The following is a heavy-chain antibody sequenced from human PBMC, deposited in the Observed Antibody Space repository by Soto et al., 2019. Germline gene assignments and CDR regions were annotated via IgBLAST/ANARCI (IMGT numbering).Heavy chain of an antibody. Sequence: EVQLVESGGGLVQPGGSLRLSCAASGFTFSSYSMNWVRQAPGKGLEWVSSISSSSSYIYYADSVKGRFTISRDNAKNSLYLQMNSLRAEDTAVYYCARGPPPRIYYMDVWGKGTTVTVSS. CDR1: GFTFSSYS. V-gene: IGHV3-21*01. CDR3: ARGPPPRIYYMDV. J-gene: IGHJ6*03. CDR2: ISSSSSYI.